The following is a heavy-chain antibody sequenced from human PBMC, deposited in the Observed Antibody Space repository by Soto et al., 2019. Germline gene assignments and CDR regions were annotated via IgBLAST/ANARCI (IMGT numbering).Heavy chain of an antibody. CDR1: GYSFTSYG. D-gene: IGHD3-10*01. CDR3: ARDPEYGSGSLDV. J-gene: IGHJ3*01. Sequence: QVQLVQSGAEVKKPGASVKVSCKASGYSFTSYGVHWVRQAPGQRLEWMGWINVVNVKTKYSEKFEGRVTIIRDTSASTVYMEMNSVRSEDTAIYYCARDPEYGSGSLDVWGQGTMVTVSS. CDR2: INVVNVKT. V-gene: IGHV1-3*01.